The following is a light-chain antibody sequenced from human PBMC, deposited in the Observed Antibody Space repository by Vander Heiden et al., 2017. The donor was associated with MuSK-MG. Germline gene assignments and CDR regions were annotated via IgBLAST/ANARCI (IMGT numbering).Light chain of an antibody. J-gene: IGKJ4*01. CDR2: DGS. CDR3: RQTIQLHLT. Sequence: EIVMTQTPLSLSVTPGQPASISCKSSQSLLHSDGKTYLYWYLQKPGQPPQLLIYDGSKRCSGVPDRFSGSGSGTAFTLKISRVAAEDVGIYYCRQTIQLHLTFGGGTKVEIK. CDR1: QSLLHSDGKTY. V-gene: IGKV2D-29*01.